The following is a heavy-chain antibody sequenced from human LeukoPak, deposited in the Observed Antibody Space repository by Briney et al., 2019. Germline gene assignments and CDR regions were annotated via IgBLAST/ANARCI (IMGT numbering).Heavy chain of an antibody. V-gene: IGHV3-21*01. CDR2: ISNSSSYI. J-gene: IGHJ3*02. CDR3: ARDGEAHAFDI. Sequence: GGSLRLFCAASGFAFSSYSMNWVRQAPGEGLEWVSSISNSSSYIYYADAVKGRFTISRDNAKNSLALQMNSLRAEDPAVYYCARDGEAHAFDIWGQGTMLTVSS. CDR1: GFAFSSYS.